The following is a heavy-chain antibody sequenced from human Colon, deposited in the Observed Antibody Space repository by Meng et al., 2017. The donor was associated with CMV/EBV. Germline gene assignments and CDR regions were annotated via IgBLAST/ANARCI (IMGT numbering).Heavy chain of an antibody. J-gene: IGHJ4*02. V-gene: IGHV1-69*05. CDR2: IIPVFGSA. Sequence: SVNVSCKASGGTFTSFVFHWVRQAPGQGPEWIGGIIPVFGSANYAQQFQKTVTISMDESTSTVYMDMSSLRSEDTAVYYCAIPLTGEGYFDYWGQGTLVTVSS. D-gene: IGHD7-27*01. CDR1: GGTFTSFV. CDR3: AIPLTGEGYFDY.